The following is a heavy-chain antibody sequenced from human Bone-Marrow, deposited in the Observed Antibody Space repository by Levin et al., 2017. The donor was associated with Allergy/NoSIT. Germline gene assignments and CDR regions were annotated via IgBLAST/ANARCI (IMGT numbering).Heavy chain of an antibody. J-gene: IGHJ4*02. Sequence: GESLKISCEVSGFTFSDYYMIWIRQAPGKGLEWVSDISNSGGAIYYADYVKGRFTISRDNAKDSLYLQMNSLRVEDTAVYYCARGTAPPDYWGQGTLVTVSS. CDR3: ARGTAPPDY. CDR1: GFTFSDYY. V-gene: IGHV3-11*01. D-gene: IGHD2-21*02. CDR2: ISNSGGAI.